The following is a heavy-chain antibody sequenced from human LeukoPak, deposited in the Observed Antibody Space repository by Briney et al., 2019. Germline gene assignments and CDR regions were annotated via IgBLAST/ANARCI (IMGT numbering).Heavy chain of an antibody. D-gene: IGHD5-12*01. CDR3: AKDLPVRGYSGYDPDY. CDR1: GFTFSSYA. CDR2: ISGSGGST. J-gene: IGHJ4*02. Sequence: GGSLRLSCAASGFTFSSYAMSWVRQAPGKGLEWVSAISGSGGSTYYADSVKGRFTISRDNSKNTLYLQMNSLRAEDTAVYYCAKDLPVRGYSGYDPDYWGQGTLVTVSS. V-gene: IGHV3-23*01.